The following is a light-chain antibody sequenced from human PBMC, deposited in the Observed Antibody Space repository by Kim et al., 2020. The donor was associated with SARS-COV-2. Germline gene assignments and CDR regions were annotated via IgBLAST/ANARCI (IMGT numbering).Light chain of an antibody. J-gene: IGLJ1*01. V-gene: IGLV2-14*03. CDR2: DVS. Sequence: QSALTQPASVSGSPGQSITISCTGTSSDVGGYNYVSWYQQHPGKAPKLMIYDVSNRPSGVSNRFSGSKSGNTASLTISGLQAEDEADYYCSSYTSSDTKVCGTGTKVTVL. CDR1: SSDVGGYNY. CDR3: SSYTSSDTKV.